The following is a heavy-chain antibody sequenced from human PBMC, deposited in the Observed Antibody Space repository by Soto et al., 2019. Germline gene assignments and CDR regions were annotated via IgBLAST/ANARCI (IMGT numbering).Heavy chain of an antibody. CDR2: IFSSATT. J-gene: IGHJ6*02. Sequence: PSETLSLTCTVSGDSIGSGNTYWSWIRQAPGKGLGWIGYIFSSATTYYNPSLKSRLTMSLDTSQNQFSLKLNSVTAADTAVYFCARVPSPFDFYYAMDVWGQGTTVTVSS. CDR3: ARVPSPFDFYYAMDV. D-gene: IGHD3-16*01. V-gene: IGHV4-30-4*02. CDR1: GDSIGSGNTY.